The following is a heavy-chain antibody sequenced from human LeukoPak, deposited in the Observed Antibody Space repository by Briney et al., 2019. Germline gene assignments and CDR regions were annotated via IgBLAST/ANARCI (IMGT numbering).Heavy chain of an antibody. V-gene: IGHV3-53*01. Sequence: GGSLRLSCAASGFTVSSTYMRWVRQAPGKGVEGVSVIYSGGSTYYADSVKGRFTISRDNSKNTLYLQMNSLRAEDTAVYYCARDRLYSSSSEDYWGQGTLVTVSS. CDR2: IYSGGST. CDR3: ARDRLYSSSSEDY. J-gene: IGHJ4*02. D-gene: IGHD6-6*01. CDR1: GFTVSSTY.